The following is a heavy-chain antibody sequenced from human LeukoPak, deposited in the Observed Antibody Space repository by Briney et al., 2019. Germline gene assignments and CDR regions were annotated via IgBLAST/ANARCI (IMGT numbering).Heavy chain of an antibody. D-gene: IGHD6-6*01. V-gene: IGHV3-74*01. CDR2: INSDGSST. Sequence: GGSLRLSCAASGFTSSSYEMHWVRQAPGKGLVWVSRINSDGSSTSYADSVKGRFTISRDNAKNSLYLQMNSLRAEDTALYYCAKDSVGGIAARPYYFDYWGQGTLVTVSS. J-gene: IGHJ4*02. CDR1: GFTSSSYE. CDR3: AKDSVGGIAARPYYFDY.